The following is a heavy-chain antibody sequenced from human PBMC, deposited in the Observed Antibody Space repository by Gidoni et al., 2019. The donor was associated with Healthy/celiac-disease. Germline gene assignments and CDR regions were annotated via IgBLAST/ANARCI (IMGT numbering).Heavy chain of an antibody. J-gene: IGHJ5*02. CDR3: ASGLIAAVGSWFDP. CDR2: INPSGST. CDR1: GGSFSGYY. V-gene: IGHV4-34*01. D-gene: IGHD6-13*01. Sequence: QVQLQQWGAGLLTPSETLSLTCALYGGSFSGYYWSWIRQPPGKGLEWIGEINPSGSTNYNPSLKSRVTISVDTSKNQFSLKLSSVTAADTAVYYCASGLIAAVGSWFDPWGQGTLVTVSS.